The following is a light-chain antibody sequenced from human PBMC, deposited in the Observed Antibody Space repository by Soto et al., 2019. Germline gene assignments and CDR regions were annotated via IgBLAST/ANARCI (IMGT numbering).Light chain of an antibody. CDR2: KAS. J-gene: IGKJ1*01. CDR1: QSISSW. CDR3: QQYNSYSWT. Sequence: DIQMTQSPSTLSASVGDRVTITCRASQSISSWLAWYQQKPGKGPNLLIYKASSLESGVPSRFSGSGSGTAFTLTISSLQPDDFATYYCQQYNSYSWTFVQGTKVEIK. V-gene: IGKV1-5*03.